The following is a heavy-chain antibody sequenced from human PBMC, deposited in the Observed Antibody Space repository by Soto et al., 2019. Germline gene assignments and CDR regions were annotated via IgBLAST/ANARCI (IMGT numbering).Heavy chain of an antibody. Sequence: GGSLRLSCAASGFTFSNAWMGWVRQAPGKGLEWVGRIKSKTDGGTTDYAAPVKGRFTISRDDSKNTLYLQMNSLKTEDTAVYYCTTRIAAAGTIDYWGQGTLVTVSS. CDR1: GFTFSNAW. V-gene: IGHV3-15*01. CDR3: TTRIAAAGTIDY. J-gene: IGHJ4*02. CDR2: IKSKTDGGTT. D-gene: IGHD6-13*01.